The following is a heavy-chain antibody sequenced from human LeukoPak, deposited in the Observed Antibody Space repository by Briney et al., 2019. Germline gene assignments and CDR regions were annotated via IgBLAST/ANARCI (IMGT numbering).Heavy chain of an antibody. CDR1: GFTFSSYG. CDR3: AKERFMITFGGVLED. CDR2: ISYDGSNK. Sequence: GRSLRLSCAASGFTFSSYGMHWVRQAPGKGLEWVAVISYDGSNKYYADSVKGRFTISRDNSKNTLYLQMNSLRAEDTAVYYRAKERFMITFGGVLEDWGQGTLVTVSS. J-gene: IGHJ4*02. D-gene: IGHD3-16*02. V-gene: IGHV3-30*18.